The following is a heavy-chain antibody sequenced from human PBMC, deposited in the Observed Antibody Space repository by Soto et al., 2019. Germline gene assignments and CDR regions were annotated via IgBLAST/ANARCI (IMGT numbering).Heavy chain of an antibody. CDR1: GGSISSSNW. J-gene: IGHJ6*02. CDR2: IYHSGST. Sequence: QVQLQESGPGLVKPSGTLSLTCAVSGGSISSSNWWSWVRQPPGKGLEWIGEIYHSGSTNYNPSLKSRVTISVDKSKNQFSLKLSSVTAADTAVYYCARAVVVPAAMMVAYYGMDVWGQGATVTVSS. V-gene: IGHV4-4*02. CDR3: ARAVVVPAAMMVAYYGMDV. D-gene: IGHD2-2*01.